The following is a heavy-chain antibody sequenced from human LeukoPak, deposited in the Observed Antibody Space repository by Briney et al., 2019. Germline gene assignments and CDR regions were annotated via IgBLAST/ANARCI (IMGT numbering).Heavy chain of an antibody. D-gene: IGHD2-8*01. V-gene: IGHV3-7*03. J-gene: IGHJ6*02. CDR2: INHNGNVN. Sequence: GGSLRLSCAASGFTFSSYWMNWARQAPGKGLEWVASINHNGNVNYYVDSVKGRFTISRDNAKNSLYLQMNSLRAEDTAVYYCARARGYCTNGVCRPPKYGMDVWGQGTTVTVSS. CDR1: GFTFSSYW. CDR3: ARARGYCTNGVCRPPKYGMDV.